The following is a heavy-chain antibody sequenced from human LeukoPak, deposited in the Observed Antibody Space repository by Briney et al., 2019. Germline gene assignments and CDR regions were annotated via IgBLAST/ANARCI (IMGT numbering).Heavy chain of an antibody. J-gene: IGHJ4*02. CDR2: IYYSGST. CDR3: TRGAGWLIDY. CDR1: GGSISSYY. V-gene: IGHV4-59*01. Sequence: SESLSLTCTVSGGSISSYYWSWIRQPPGKGLEWIGYIYYSGSTNYNPSLKSRVTISADTSKNQFSLKLNSLTTADTAVYYCTRGAGWLIDYWGQGILVTVSS. D-gene: IGHD3-16*01.